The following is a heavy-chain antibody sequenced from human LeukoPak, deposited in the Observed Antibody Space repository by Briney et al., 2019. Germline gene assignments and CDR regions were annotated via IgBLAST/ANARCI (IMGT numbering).Heavy chain of an antibody. J-gene: IGHJ4*02. CDR3: ARAYSYGVPIDY. D-gene: IGHD5-18*01. V-gene: IGHV4-31*03. CDR2: IYYSGST. CDR1: GVSISSGGYY. Sequence: SETLSLTCTVSGVSISSGGYYWSWIRQHPGKGLEWIGYIYYSGSTYDNPSLKSRVTISVDTSKNQFSLKLSSVTAADTAVYYCARAYSYGVPIDYWGQGTLVTVSS.